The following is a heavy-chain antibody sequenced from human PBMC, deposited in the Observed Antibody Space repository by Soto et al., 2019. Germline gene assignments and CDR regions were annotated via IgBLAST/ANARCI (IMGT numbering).Heavy chain of an antibody. CDR1: GFTFSRYG. Sequence: QVQVVESGGGVVQAGRSLRLSCEVSGFTFSRYGMHWVRQAPGKGLEWVASIWYDGSNKNYGDSVKGRFTVSRDDLKNTVYLQMKSVRVEDTAVYYCARDIEFVDIVSIIVLHYSFSAMDVWGQGTTVTVSS. CDR3: ARDIEFVDIVSIIVLHYSFSAMDV. V-gene: IGHV3-33*01. CDR2: IWYDGSNK. D-gene: IGHD5-12*01. J-gene: IGHJ6*02.